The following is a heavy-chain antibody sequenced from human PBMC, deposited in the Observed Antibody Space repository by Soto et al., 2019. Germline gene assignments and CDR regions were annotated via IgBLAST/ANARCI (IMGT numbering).Heavy chain of an antibody. J-gene: IGHJ5*02. CDR3: AGDHYGDYSNWFDP. Sequence: ASVKVSCKASGYTFTSYGISWVRQAPGQGLEWMGWISAYNGNTNYAQKLQGRVTMTTDTSTSTAYMELRSLRSDDTAVYYCAGDHYGDYSNWFDPWGQGTLVTVSS. D-gene: IGHD4-17*01. V-gene: IGHV1-18*01. CDR1: GYTFTSYG. CDR2: ISAYNGNT.